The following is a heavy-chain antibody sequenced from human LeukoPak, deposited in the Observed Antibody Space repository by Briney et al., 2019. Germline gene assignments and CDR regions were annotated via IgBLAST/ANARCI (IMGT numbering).Heavy chain of an antibody. D-gene: IGHD3-10*01. CDR3: ARHSPLYYYGSGRPSAYFDY. J-gene: IGHJ4*02. V-gene: IGHV1-46*01. Sequence: ASVKVSCKASGYTFTSYYMHWVRQAPGQGLEWMGIINPSGGSTSYAQKFQGRVTMTRDMSTSTVYMELSSLRSEDTAVYYCARHSPLYYYGSGRPSAYFDYWGQGTLVTVSS. CDR1: GYTFTSYY. CDR2: INPSGGST.